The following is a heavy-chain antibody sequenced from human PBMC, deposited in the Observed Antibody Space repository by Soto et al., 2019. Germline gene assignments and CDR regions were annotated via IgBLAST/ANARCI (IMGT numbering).Heavy chain of an antibody. V-gene: IGHV4-59*01. Sequence: SETLSLTCTVSGGSISSYYWSWIRQPPGKGLEWIGYIYYSGSTNYNPSLKSRVTISVDTSKNQFSLKLSSVTAADTAVYYCARATDYGFDYWGQGTLVTVSS. CDR3: ARATDYGFDY. CDR2: IYYSGST. J-gene: IGHJ4*02. D-gene: IGHD4-17*01. CDR1: GGSISSYY.